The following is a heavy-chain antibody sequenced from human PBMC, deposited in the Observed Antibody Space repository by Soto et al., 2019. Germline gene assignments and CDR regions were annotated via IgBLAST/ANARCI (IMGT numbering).Heavy chain of an antibody. Sequence: QVQLVQSGSEVKKPGASVRVSCKTSGYTFATYGITWVRQAPGQGLEWVAWISVYSGDTNYAQKVQGRVTLTRDTFTSTAYVELRSLRSDDTAVYYCARARAEYSSAFSYYFDSWGQGTLVTVSS. CDR1: GYTFATYG. CDR3: ARARAEYSSAFSYYFDS. J-gene: IGHJ4*02. V-gene: IGHV1-18*01. CDR2: ISVYSGDT. D-gene: IGHD6-19*01.